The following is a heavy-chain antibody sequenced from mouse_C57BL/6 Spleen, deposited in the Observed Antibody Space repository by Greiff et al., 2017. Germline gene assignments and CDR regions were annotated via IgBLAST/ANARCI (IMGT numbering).Heavy chain of an antibody. Sequence: VQLQQSGPELVKPGASVKLSCKASGFTFTDYYMHWVKQSPGKSLEWIGGINPNNGGTSYNQTFKGKATLTVDKSSRTAYLQLRSLTSEDAAVYDCAGDDYGSSHAMDYWGQGTSVTVSS. CDR3: AGDDYGSSHAMDY. V-gene: IGHV1-26*01. CDR1: GFTFTDYY. J-gene: IGHJ4*01. D-gene: IGHD1-1*01. CDR2: INPNNGGT.